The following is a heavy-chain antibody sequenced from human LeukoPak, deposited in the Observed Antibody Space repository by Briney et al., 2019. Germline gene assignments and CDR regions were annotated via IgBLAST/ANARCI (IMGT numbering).Heavy chain of an antibody. Sequence: ASVKVSCKASGYTFTSYDINWVRQATGQGLEWMGWMNPNSGNTGYAQKFQGRVTMTRNTSISTAYMELSSLRSEDTAVYYCARRYYDILTGYYNNWFDPWGQGTLVTVSS. V-gene: IGHV1-8*01. D-gene: IGHD3-9*01. CDR2: MNPNSGNT. J-gene: IGHJ5*02. CDR3: ARRYYDILTGYYNNWFDP. CDR1: GYTFTSYD.